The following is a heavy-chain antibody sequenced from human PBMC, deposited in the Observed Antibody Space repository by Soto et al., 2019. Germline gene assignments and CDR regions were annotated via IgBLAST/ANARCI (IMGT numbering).Heavy chain of an antibody. D-gene: IGHD2-2*01. CDR3: ARPVPAAGYYYGMDV. CDR1: GGTFSSYA. Sequence: QVQLVQSGAEVKKPGSSVKVSCKASGGTFSSYAISWVRQAPGQGLEWMGGIIPIFGTANYAQKFQGRVTITAAKSAGTAYIELSNLGSEETAVYYCARPVPAAGYYYGMDVWGQGTTVTVSS. V-gene: IGHV1-69*14. CDR2: IIPIFGTA. J-gene: IGHJ6*02.